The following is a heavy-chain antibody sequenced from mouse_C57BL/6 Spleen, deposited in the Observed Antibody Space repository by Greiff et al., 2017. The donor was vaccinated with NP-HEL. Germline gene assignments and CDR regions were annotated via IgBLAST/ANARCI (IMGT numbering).Heavy chain of an antibody. J-gene: IGHJ3*01. V-gene: IGHV1-4*01. CDR1: GYTFTSYT. CDR2: INPSSGYT. Sequence: VQLQQSGAELARPGASVKMSCKASGYTFTSYTMHWVKQRPGQGLEWIGYINPSSGYTKYNQKFKDTATFTADKSSSTAYMQLSSLTSEDSAVYYCARFGNSFAYWGQGTLVTVSA. D-gene: IGHD2-1*01. CDR3: ARFGNSFAY.